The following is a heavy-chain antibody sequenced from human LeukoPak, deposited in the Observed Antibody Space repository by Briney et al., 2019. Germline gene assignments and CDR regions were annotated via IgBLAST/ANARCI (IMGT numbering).Heavy chain of an antibody. J-gene: IGHJ4*02. CDR1: GYTFTGYY. V-gene: IGHV1-2*02. D-gene: IGHD6-19*01. CDR3: ARVTYSSGWYFDY. CDR2: INPNSGGT. Sequence: GASVKVSCKASGYTFTGYYMHWVRQAPGQGLEWMGWINPNSGGTNYVQKFQGRVTMTRDTSISTAYMELSRLRSDDTAVYYCARVTYSSGWYFDYWGQGTLVTVSS.